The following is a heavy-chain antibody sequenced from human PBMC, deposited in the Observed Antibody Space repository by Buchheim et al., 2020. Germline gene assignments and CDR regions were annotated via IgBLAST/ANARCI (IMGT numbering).Heavy chain of an antibody. Sequence: QVQLVESGGGVVQPGRSLRLSCAASGFTFSSYAMHWVRQAPGKGLEWVAVIAYDGSNKYYADSGKGRFTIYRENSKNTLYLQMNSLRAEDTAVYYCARDRTWIQLWLDWGQGTL. CDR3: ARDRTWIQLWLD. CDR1: GFTFSSYA. CDR2: IAYDGSNK. J-gene: IGHJ4*02. V-gene: IGHV3-30-3*01. D-gene: IGHD5-18*01.